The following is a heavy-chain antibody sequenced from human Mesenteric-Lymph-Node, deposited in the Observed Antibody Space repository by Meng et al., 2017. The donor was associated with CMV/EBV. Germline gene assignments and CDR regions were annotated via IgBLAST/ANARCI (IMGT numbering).Heavy chain of an antibody. J-gene: IGHJ4*02. CDR1: GYTFTAHY. CDR2: INPHSAGT. V-gene: IGHV1-2*02. D-gene: IGHD2-2*01. CDR3: ARSCSSSTCRAPSPDY. Sequence: ASVKVSCKASGYTFTAHYIHWVRQAPGQGLEWMGWINPHSAGTKYAQKFQGRVTVTRDTSITTAYMELSRPRPDDTAVYYCARSCSSSTCRAPSPDYWGQGTLVTVSS.